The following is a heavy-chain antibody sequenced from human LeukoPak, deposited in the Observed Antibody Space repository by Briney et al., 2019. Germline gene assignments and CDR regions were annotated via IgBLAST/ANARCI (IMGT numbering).Heavy chain of an antibody. Sequence: PGGSLRLSCAASGFTVSSNYMSWVRQAPGKGLEWVSVIYSGGSTYYADSVKGRFTISRDNSKNTLYLQMNSLRAEDTAVYYCATDSSYDYYYYMDVWGKGTTVTVSS. V-gene: IGHV3-53*01. CDR1: GFTVSSNY. CDR2: IYSGGST. CDR3: ATDSSYDYYYYMDV. J-gene: IGHJ6*03. D-gene: IGHD3-22*01.